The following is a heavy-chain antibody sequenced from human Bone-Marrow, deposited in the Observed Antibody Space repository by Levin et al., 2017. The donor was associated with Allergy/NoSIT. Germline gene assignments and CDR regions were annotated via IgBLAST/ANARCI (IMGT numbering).Heavy chain of an antibody. V-gene: IGHV7-4-1*02. CDR1: GYTFTNFG. CDR2: INTITGKP. D-gene: IGHD6-13*01. J-gene: IGHJ4*02. CDR3: ANAGYLDY. Sequence: ASVKVSCKASGYTFTNFGMNWVRQAPGQGLEWMGWINTITGKPTYAPGFMGRFVFSLDTSVSTAYLQINSLETEDTAVYYCANAGYLDYWGQGTLVTVSS.